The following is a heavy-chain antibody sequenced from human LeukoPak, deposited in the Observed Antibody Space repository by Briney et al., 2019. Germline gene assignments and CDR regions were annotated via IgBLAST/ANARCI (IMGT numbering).Heavy chain of an antibody. CDR1: GFTFDDYA. V-gene: IGHV3-9*01. Sequence: GGSLRLSCAASGFTFDDYAMHWVRQAPGKGLEWVSGISWNSGSIGYADSVKGRFTISRDNAKNSLYLQMNSLRAEDTAIYYCASTYGRGSLNYWGRGTLVTVSS. CDR3: ASTYGRGSLNY. CDR2: ISWNSGSI. J-gene: IGHJ4*02. D-gene: IGHD3-10*01.